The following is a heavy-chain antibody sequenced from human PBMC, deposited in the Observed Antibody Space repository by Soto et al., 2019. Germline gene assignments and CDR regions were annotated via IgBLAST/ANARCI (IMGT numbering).Heavy chain of an antibody. J-gene: IGHJ4*02. V-gene: IGHV1-18*01. CDR1: GYTFTSYG. CDR2: ISAYKGNT. D-gene: IGHD3-3*01. CDR3: ARDQRFLEWLSSDY. Sequence: ASVKVSCKASGYTFTSYGISWVREAPGQGPEWMGWISAYKGNTNYAQKLQGRVTMTTDTSTSTAYMELRSLRSDDTAVYYCARDQRFLEWLSSDYWGQGTLVTVSS.